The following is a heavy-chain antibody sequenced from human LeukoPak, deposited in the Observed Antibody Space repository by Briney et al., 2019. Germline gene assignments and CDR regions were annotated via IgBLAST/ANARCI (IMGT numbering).Heavy chain of an antibody. CDR3: ARRTPGPQLDEYVAYFFDH. J-gene: IGHJ4*02. V-gene: IGHV4-4*07. D-gene: IGHD2-2*01. Sequence: SETLSLTCTVSGGSISNYYWSWIRQPAGKGLEWIGRKYARGSSNYNPPVQSRVTMSVDTSKNQFSLKLRSVTAADTAVYYCARRTPGPQLDEYVAYFFDHWGQGTQVTVSS. CDR2: KYARGSS. CDR1: GGSISNYY.